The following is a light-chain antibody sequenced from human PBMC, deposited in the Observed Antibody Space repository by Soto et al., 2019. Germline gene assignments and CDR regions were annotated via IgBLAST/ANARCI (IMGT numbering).Light chain of an antibody. CDR1: QSISSW. Sequence: DIQMTQSPSTLPASVGDRVTITCRASQSISSWLVWYQQKPGKATKILIYKASSLESRVPSRFSGSGSGTEFPPTISSLQPDDFATYCYQQYNSYPTVDRWTRLEIK. CDR3: QQYNSYPT. J-gene: IGKJ5*01. CDR2: KAS. V-gene: IGKV1-5*03.